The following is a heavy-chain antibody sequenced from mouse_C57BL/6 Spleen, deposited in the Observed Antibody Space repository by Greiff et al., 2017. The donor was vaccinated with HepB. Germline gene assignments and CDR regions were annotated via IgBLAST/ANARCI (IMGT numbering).Heavy chain of an antibody. CDR2: IDPSDSYT. J-gene: IGHJ3*01. CDR3: ARDGYDAWFAY. V-gene: IGHV1-69*01. CDR1: GYTFTSYW. D-gene: IGHD2-2*01. Sequence: QVQLQQPGAELVMPGASVKLSCKASGYTFTSYWMHWVKQRPGQGLEWIGEIDPSDSYTNYNQKFKGKSTLTVDKSSSTAYMQLSSLTSEDSAVYYCARDGYDAWFAYWGQGTLVTVSA.